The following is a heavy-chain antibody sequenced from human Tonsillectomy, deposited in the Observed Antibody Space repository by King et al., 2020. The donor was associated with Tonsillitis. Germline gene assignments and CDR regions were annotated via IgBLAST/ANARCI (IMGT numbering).Heavy chain of an antibody. CDR3: ARDIGAAAGTSPGY. CDR2: ISPYNGYP. J-gene: IGHJ4*02. V-gene: IGHV1-18*01. CDR1: GYTFTNYG. Sequence: QLVQSGAEVKKPGASVKVSCRASGYTFTNYGISWVRQAPGQGLEWRGWISPYNGYPNYAQKVQGRVTMTTDTSTNTAYMELRSLRSDDTAVYYCARDIGAAAGTSPGYWGQGTLVTVSS. D-gene: IGHD6-13*01.